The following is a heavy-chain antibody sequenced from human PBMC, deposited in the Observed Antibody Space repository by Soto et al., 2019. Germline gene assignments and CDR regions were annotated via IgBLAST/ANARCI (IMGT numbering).Heavy chain of an antibody. CDR2: IYPGDSDT. J-gene: IGHJ6*02. CDR1: GYSFTSYW. CDR3: ARLARIQLWLRYYGMDV. Sequence: YSLTISCKGSGYSFTSYWIGWVRQMPGKGLEWMGIIYPGDSDTRYSPSFQGQVTISADKSISTAYLQWSSLKASDTAMYYCARLARIQLWLRYYGMDVWSQGTTVTVSS. V-gene: IGHV5-51*01. D-gene: IGHD5-18*01.